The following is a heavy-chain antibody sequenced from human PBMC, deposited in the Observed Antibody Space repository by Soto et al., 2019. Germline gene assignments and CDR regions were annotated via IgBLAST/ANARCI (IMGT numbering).Heavy chain of an antibody. Sequence: QVQLVQSGAEVKKPGASVKVSCKASGYAFTSYAMPWVRQAPGQRLEWMGWINARNGNTKYSQKFQGRVTTTRDTSASTAYMELSSLSSEDTAVYYCASSSGSYWQLDYWGQGTLVTVSS. D-gene: IGHD1-26*01. J-gene: IGHJ4*02. V-gene: IGHV1-3*01. CDR2: INARNGNT. CDR3: ASSSGSYWQLDY. CDR1: GYAFTSYA.